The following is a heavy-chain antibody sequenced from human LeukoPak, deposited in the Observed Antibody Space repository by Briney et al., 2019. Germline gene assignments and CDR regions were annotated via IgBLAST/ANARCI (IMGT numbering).Heavy chain of an antibody. V-gene: IGHV1-46*01. CDR2: ISPSGTTT. J-gene: IGHJ6*02. D-gene: IGHD4-23*01. CDR1: GYTFSSYH. Sequence: VASVTVSCTASGYTFSSYHMYWVRQAPGQGLEWMGIISPSGTTTAYARKFQGRVTMTRDTSTSTVYMELSSLRSEDTAVYYCARDRDSGAKSDGMDVWGQGTTVIVSS. CDR3: ARDRDSGAKSDGMDV.